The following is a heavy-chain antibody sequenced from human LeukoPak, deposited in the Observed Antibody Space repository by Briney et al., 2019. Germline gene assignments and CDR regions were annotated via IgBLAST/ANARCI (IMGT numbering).Heavy chain of an antibody. J-gene: IGHJ6*03. V-gene: IGHV3-30*02. D-gene: IGHD3-16*01. CDR1: GFTFSSCG. Sequence: GGSLRLSCAASGFTFSSCGMHWVRQAPGKGLEWVAFIRYDGSNKYYADSVKGRFTISRDNSKNTLYLQMNSLRADDTAVYYCARGESYYYYYMDVWGKGTAVTVSS. CDR2: IRYDGSNK. CDR3: ARGESYYYYYMDV.